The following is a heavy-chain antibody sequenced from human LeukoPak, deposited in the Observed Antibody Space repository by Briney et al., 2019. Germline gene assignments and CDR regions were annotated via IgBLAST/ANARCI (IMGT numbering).Heavy chain of an antibody. CDR2: IYPGDSDT. V-gene: IGHV5-51*01. J-gene: IGHJ4*02. D-gene: IGHD4-17*01. CDR3: ARATTVTTLFDY. Sequence: GASLQISCEGAGSSFTSYWIGWGRPLPGKGLEWMGIIYPGDSDTRYSPSFQGQVTISADKSISTAYLQWSSLKASDTAMYYCARATTVTTLFDYWGQGTLVTVSS. CDR1: GSSFTSYW.